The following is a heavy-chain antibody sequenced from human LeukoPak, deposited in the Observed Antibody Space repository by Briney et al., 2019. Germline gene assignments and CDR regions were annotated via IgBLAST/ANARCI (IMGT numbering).Heavy chain of an antibody. CDR3: AKVDLEGSGSWWYFDY. V-gene: IGHV3-9*01. Sequence: GRSLRLSCAASGFTFDDYAMHWVRQAPGKGLEWVSGIGWNSGSIGYADSVKGRFTISRDNAKNSLYLQMNGLRAEDTALYYCAKVDLEGSGSWWYFDYWGQGTLVTVPS. D-gene: IGHD3-10*01. CDR2: IGWNSGSI. J-gene: IGHJ4*02. CDR1: GFTFDDYA.